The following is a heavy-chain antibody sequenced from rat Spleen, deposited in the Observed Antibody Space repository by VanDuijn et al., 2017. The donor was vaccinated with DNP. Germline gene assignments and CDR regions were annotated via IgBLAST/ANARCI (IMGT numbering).Heavy chain of an antibody. CDR2: ISYDGSST. Sequence: EVQLVESGGGLVQPGRSLKLSCAASGFTFSDYNLAWVRQAPKKGLEWVATISYDGSSTYYRDSVKGRFTISRDNAKSTLYLQMGSLRSEDTATYYCERPGTNVYYGLAFTYWGQGILVTVSS. CDR1: GFTFSDYN. D-gene: IGHD1-6*01. J-gene: IGHJ3*01. CDR3: ERPGTNVYYGLAFTY. V-gene: IGHV5-7*01.